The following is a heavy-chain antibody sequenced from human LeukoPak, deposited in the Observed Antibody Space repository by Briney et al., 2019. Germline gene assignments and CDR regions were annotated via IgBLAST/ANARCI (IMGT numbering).Heavy chain of an antibody. CDR3: AKGSMEYQLLSWDYFDY. D-gene: IGHD2-2*01. Sequence: PGRSLRLSCAASGFTFSSYAMHWVRQAPGKGLEWVAVISYDGSNKYYADSVKGRFTISRDNSKNTLYLQMNSLRAEDTALYYCAKGSMEYQLLSWDYFDYWGQGTLVTVSS. V-gene: IGHV3-30-3*01. CDR1: GFTFSSYA. CDR2: ISYDGSNK. J-gene: IGHJ4*02.